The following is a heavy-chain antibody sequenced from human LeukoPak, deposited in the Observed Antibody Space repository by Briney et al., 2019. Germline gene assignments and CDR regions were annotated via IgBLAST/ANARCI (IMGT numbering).Heavy chain of an antibody. CDR1: GYTFSSYA. CDR2: ISGSGGST. Sequence: SCKASGYTFSSYAMSWVRQAPGKGLEWVSAISGSGGSTYYADSVKGRFTISRDNSKNTLYLQMNSLRAEDTAVYYCAYGSGSYYYWGQGTLVTVSS. J-gene: IGHJ4*02. D-gene: IGHD3-10*01. V-gene: IGHV3-23*01. CDR3: AYGSGSYYY.